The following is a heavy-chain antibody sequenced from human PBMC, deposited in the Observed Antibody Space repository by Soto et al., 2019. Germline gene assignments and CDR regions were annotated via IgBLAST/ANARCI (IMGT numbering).Heavy chain of an antibody. Sequence: EVQLVESGGGLVQPGGSLRLSCAASGFTFSSYSMNWVHQAPGKGLEWVSYISISSNTIYYADSVKGRFTISRDNAKNSLYLQMNSLRDEDTAVYYCARDAIETTETTLDYWGQGTLVTVSS. V-gene: IGHV3-48*02. J-gene: IGHJ4*02. CDR2: ISISSNTI. D-gene: IGHD4-17*01. CDR3: ARDAIETTETTLDY. CDR1: GFTFSSYS.